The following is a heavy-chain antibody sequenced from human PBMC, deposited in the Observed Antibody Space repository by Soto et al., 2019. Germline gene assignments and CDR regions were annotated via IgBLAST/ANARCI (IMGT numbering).Heavy chain of an antibody. CDR1: GFTVSNNY. V-gene: IGHV3-66*01. CDR2: IYSGGST. J-gene: IGHJ5*02. D-gene: IGHD1-1*01. Sequence: GGSLRLSCAASGFTVSNNYMSWVRQAPGKGLEWVSVIYSGGSTNHADSVKGRFTISRDNSKNTLYLQMNSLRAEDTAVYYCARVRSGFGQRLLPNWFDPWGQGTLVTVSS. CDR3: ARVRSGFGQRLLPNWFDP.